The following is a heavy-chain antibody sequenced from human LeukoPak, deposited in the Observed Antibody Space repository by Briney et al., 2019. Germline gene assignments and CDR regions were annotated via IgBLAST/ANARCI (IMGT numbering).Heavy chain of an antibody. CDR1: GGSFSGYH. CDR3: ARDLRGGTDGMDV. J-gene: IGHJ6*02. D-gene: IGHD3-3*01. CDR2: INHSGST. V-gene: IGHV4-34*01. Sequence: SETLSLTCAVYGGSFSGYHWSWIRQPPGKGLEWIGEINHSGSTNYNPSLKSRVTISVDTSKNQFSLKLSSVTAADTAVYYCARDLRGGTDGMDVWGQGTTVTVSS.